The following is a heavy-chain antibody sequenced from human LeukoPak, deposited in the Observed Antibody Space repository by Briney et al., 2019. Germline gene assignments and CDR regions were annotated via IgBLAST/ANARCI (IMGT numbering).Heavy chain of an antibody. CDR1: GFSFSNYG. D-gene: IGHD6-13*01. J-gene: IGHJ4*02. CDR2: IQYDGGNK. Sequence: GGSLRLSCAASGFSFSNYGMHWVRQAPGKGLEWVSFIQYDGGNKWYADSVKGRFTVSRDNSKNTLYVQMNSLRAEDTAVYYCAKGTSSWYPPFDYWGQGTLVTVSS. CDR3: AKGTSSWYPPFDY. V-gene: IGHV3-30*02.